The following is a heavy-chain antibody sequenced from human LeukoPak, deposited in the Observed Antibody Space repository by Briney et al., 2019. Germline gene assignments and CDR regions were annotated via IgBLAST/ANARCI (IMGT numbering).Heavy chain of an antibody. D-gene: IGHD3-22*01. CDR2: IIPIFGTA. V-gene: IGHV1-69*13. J-gene: IGHJ4*02. CDR1: GGTFSSYA. Sequence: GASVEVSCKASGGTFSSYAISWVRQAPGQGLEWMGGIIPIFGTANYAQKFQGRVTITADESTSTAYMELSSLRSEDTAVYYCARDLHDSSGYPTYFDYWGQGALVTVSS. CDR3: ARDLHDSSGYPTYFDY.